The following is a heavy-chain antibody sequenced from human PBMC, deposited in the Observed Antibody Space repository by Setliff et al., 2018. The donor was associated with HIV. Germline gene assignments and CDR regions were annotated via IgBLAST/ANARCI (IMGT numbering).Heavy chain of an antibody. V-gene: IGHV2-70*11. CDR1: GFSLTTSGLC. Sequence: GPTLVNPTQTLTLTCTFSGFSLTTSGLCVSWIRHPPGKALEWLARIDWDDDKYYSTSLMTRLTISKDTSKNQVVLIMTNMNPVDTATYYCTRRSTGGYYDYWGQGTLVTVSS. J-gene: IGHJ4*02. CDR2: IDWDDDK. CDR3: TRRSTGGYYDY. D-gene: IGHD3-22*01.